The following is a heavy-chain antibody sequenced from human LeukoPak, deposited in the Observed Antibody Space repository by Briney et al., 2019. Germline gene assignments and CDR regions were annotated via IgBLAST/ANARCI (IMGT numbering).Heavy chain of an antibody. CDR3: AKTRGYCSGGSCYSDY. CDR2: ISGSGDSA. J-gene: IGHJ4*02. CDR1: GFTFSSYA. Sequence: GGSLRLSCAASGFTFSSYAITWVRQAPGKGLEWVSAISGSGDSAFYADSVKGRFTISRDNSKKTLYLQMNSLRAEDTAAYYCAKTRGYCSGGSCYSDYWGQGTLDTVSS. V-gene: IGHV3-23*01. D-gene: IGHD2-15*01.